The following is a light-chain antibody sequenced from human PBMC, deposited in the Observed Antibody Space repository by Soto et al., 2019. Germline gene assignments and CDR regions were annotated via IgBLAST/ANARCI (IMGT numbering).Light chain of an antibody. CDR2: YDS. J-gene: IGLJ2*01. CDR3: QVWDSSSAHPRV. Sequence: ELTQPPSVSVAPGKTAKITCGGNNIGTKSVHWYQQRPGQAPVVVIYYDSDRPSGIPERFSGSNSGNTATLTISRVESGDEGDYYCQVWDSSSAHPRVFGGGTKLTVL. V-gene: IGLV3-21*04. CDR1: NIGTKS.